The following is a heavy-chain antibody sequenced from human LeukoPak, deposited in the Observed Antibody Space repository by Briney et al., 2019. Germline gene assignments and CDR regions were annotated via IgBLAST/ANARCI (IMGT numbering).Heavy chain of an antibody. CDR2: ISAYNGNA. D-gene: IGHD2-2*01. J-gene: IGHJ4*02. Sequence: GASVKVSCKASGYTFTNYGISWVRQAPGQGLEWIGWISAYNGNANYAQKFQGRVTMTTDTSTSTAYMELRSLRSDDTAVYYCAGNCSSTNCFPWDYWGQGTLVTVSS. V-gene: IGHV1-18*01. CDR3: AGNCSSTNCFPWDY. CDR1: GYTFTNYG.